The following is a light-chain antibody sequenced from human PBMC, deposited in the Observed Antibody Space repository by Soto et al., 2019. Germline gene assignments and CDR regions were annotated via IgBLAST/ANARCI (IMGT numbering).Light chain of an antibody. J-gene: IGKJ2*01. Sequence: EIVMTQPPATLSVSPGERATLSCRASQSVSSNLAWYQQKPGQAPMLLIYGASTRATGIPARFSGSGSGTEFTVTISSLQSEDFAVYYCQQYNNWPPYTFGQGTKLEIK. CDR2: GAS. CDR1: QSVSSN. V-gene: IGKV3-15*01. CDR3: QQYNNWPPYT.